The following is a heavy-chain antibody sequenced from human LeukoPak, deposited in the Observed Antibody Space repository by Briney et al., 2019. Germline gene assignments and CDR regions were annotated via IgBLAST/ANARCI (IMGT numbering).Heavy chain of an antibody. D-gene: IGHD1/OR15-1a*01. CDR1: GSTFSSYA. CDR3: ARDPGNKNWFDP. J-gene: IGHJ5*02. V-gene: IGHV3-30-3*01. Sequence: GGSLRLSCAASGSTFSSYAMLWVRQAPGKGLEWVAVISYDGSNKYYADSVKGRFTISRDNSKNTLYLQMNSLRAEDTAVYYCARDPGNKNWFDPWGQGTLVTVSS. CDR2: ISYDGSNK.